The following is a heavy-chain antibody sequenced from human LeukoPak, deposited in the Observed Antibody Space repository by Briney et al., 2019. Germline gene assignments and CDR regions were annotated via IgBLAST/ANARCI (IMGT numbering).Heavy chain of an antibody. J-gene: IGHJ6*02. CDR3: TRRGSGNGGTYAGMDV. Sequence: SETLSLTCTVAGGSISSDVHYWDWIRQAPGKGLEWIGSLLYNGNTWYNPSLESRVTISVDTSENQFSLRLTSVNAADTALYFCTRRGSGNGGTYAGMDVWGPGTSVTISS. D-gene: IGHD1-26*01. CDR2: LLYNGNT. V-gene: IGHV4-39*01. CDR1: GGSISSDVHY.